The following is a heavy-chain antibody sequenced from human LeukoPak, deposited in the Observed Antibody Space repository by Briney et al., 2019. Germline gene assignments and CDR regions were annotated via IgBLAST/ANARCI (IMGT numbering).Heavy chain of an antibody. Sequence: SETLSLTCTVSGGSISSYYWSWIRQPPGKGLEWIGYIYYSGSTNYNPSLKSRVTISVDTSKNQFSLKLSSVTAADTAVYYCARRITAATVWFDPWGQGTLVTVSS. J-gene: IGHJ5*02. CDR1: GGSISSYY. CDR3: ARRITAATVWFDP. V-gene: IGHV4-59*01. D-gene: IGHD2-15*01. CDR2: IYYSGST.